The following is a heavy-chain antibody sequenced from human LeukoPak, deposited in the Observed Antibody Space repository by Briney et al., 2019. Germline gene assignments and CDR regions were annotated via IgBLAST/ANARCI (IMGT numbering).Heavy chain of an antibody. CDR3: ARDNDSSGSHWFDP. D-gene: IGHD3-22*01. J-gene: IGHJ5*02. CDR1: GGSISSYY. CDR2: IYYSGST. V-gene: IGHV4-59*01. Sequence: PSETLSLTCTVSGGSISSYYWSWIRQPPGKGLEWIGYIYYSGSTNYNPPLKSRVTISVDTSKNQFSLKLSSVTAADTAVYYCARDNDSSGSHWFDPWGQGTLVTVSS.